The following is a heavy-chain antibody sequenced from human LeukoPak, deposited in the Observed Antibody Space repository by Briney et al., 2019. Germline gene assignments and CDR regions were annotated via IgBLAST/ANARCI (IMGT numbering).Heavy chain of an antibody. J-gene: IGHJ4*02. D-gene: IGHD5-12*01. CDR3: ASPYSGYDYNFDH. V-gene: IGHV3-64D*06. CDR1: GFTFSSYA. Sequence: GGSLRLSCSASGFTFSSYAMHWVRQAPGKGLEYVSSISSNGGSTYYADSVKGRFTISRDNSKNTLFLQMSSLRTEDTAVYYCASPYSGYDYNFDHWGQGTLVTVSS. CDR2: ISSNGGST.